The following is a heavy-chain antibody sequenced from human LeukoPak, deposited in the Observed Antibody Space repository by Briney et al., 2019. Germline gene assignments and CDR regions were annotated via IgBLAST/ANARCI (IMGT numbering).Heavy chain of an antibody. Sequence: GGSLRLSCAASGLTLSNYWMHWVRQAAGKGLVWVSRVNSDGSSTTYADSVKGRFTISRDNAKNTLYLQMNSLRAEDTALYYRVATTPSVDHWGQGSLVTVSS. CDR3: VATTPSVDH. V-gene: IGHV3-74*01. CDR2: VNSDGSST. D-gene: IGHD2-15*01. J-gene: IGHJ4*02. CDR1: GLTLSNYW.